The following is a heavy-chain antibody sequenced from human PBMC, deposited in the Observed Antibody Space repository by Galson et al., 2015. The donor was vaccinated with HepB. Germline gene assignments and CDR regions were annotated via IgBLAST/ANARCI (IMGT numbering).Heavy chain of an antibody. D-gene: IGHD4-17*01. CDR3: ARSDYGMSGFDPFDI. V-gene: IGHV2-70*11. CDR1: GFSLSTSGMC. Sequence: PALVKPTQTLTLTCTFSGFSLSTSGMCVSWIRQPPGKALEWLARIDWDDDKKYTTSLKTRLTISKDTSKNQVVLTMTNMDPVDTATYYCARSDYGMSGFDPFDIWGQGTMVTVSS. J-gene: IGHJ3*02. CDR2: IDWDDDK.